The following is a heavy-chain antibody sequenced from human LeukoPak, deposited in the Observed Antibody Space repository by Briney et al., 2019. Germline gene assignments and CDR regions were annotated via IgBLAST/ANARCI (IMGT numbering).Heavy chain of an antibody. D-gene: IGHD3-10*01. CDR1: AFTFSDYY. CDR3: ARDRSPGNFDY. J-gene: IGHJ4*02. CDR2: ISDSGNTI. Sequence: GGSLRLSCAASAFTFSDYYMSWIRQAPGKGLEWVSYISDSGNTIYYADSVKGRFTISRDNARNSLSLQMNSLRAEDTAVYYCARDRSPGNFDYWGQGTLVTVSS. V-gene: IGHV3-11*04.